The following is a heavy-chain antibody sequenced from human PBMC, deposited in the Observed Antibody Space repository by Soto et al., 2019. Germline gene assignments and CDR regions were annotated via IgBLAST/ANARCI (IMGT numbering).Heavy chain of an antibody. CDR3: AIEGAGFGY. V-gene: IGHV3-73*01. Sequence: EFQLVESGGGLVQPGGSVRLSCATSGFTFSASSMHWVRQASGKGLEWLGRIRSKANNYATVYSELVNGRLIISRDDSQDTMFLQMNNLRTEDTAMYYCAIEGAGFGYWGQGTLVTVSS. D-gene: IGHD1-26*01. CDR2: IRSKANNYAT. CDR1: GFTFSASS. J-gene: IGHJ4*02.